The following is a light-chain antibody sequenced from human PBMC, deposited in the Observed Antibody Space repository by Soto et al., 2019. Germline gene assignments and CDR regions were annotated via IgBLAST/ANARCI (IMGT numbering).Light chain of an antibody. J-gene: IGKJ5*01. V-gene: IGKV3-20*01. Sequence: EIVLTQSPGTLSLSPGERATLSCRASQSVSNNYLAWYQQKPGQAPRLLIYGISTRANGIPDRFSGSGSGTDFTLTISRLEPEDYAVYYCQQYDVSPPITFGQGTRLEIK. CDR1: QSVSNNY. CDR3: QQYDVSPPIT. CDR2: GIS.